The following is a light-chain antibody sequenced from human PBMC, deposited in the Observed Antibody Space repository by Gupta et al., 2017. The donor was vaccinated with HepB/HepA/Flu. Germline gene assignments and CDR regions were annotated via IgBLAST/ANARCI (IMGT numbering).Light chain of an antibody. V-gene: IGKV1-39*01. CDR2: AAS. J-gene: IGKJ1*01. CDR3: QQSYSSPWT. CDR1: QSINRY. Sequence: DIQMPQSPSSLSASVGDRVTITCRASQSINRYVNWYQQTPGRAPKLLIYAASSLQSGVPSRFSGSGSGTDFALTISSLQPEDFVTYYCQQSYSSPWTFGQGTKVEIK.